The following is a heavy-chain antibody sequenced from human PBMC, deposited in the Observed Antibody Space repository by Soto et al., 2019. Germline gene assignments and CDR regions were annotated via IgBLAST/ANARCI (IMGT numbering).Heavy chain of an antibody. D-gene: IGHD3-10*01. CDR1: GYSFRSYA. J-gene: IGHJ6*02. CDR3: ARGSIFGADESPKYYYGFDV. CDR2: ISAYNGNT. V-gene: IGHV1-18*01. Sequence: QVQLVQSGGDVKQPGASVKVSCKASGYSFRSYAITWVRQAPGQGLEWLAWISAYNGNTKYAQKYQGRLTVTKDASTTTAYMEVTSLTSDATAVYYCARGSIFGADESPKYYYGFDVWGHGTTVTVSS.